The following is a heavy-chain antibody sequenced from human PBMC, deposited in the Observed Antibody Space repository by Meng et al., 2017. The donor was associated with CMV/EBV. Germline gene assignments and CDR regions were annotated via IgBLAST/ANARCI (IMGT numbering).Heavy chain of an antibody. D-gene: IGHD3-3*01. J-gene: IGHJ3*02. V-gene: IGHV4-61*01. Sequence: SETLSLTCTVSGGSVSSGSYYRSWIRQPPGKGLEWIGYIYYSGSTNYNPSLKSRVTISVDTSKNQFSLKLSSVTAADTAVYYCARDSGPYYDFWSGYLLHDAFDIWGQGTMVTVSS. CDR3: ARDSGPYYDFWSGYLLHDAFDI. CDR1: GGSVSSGSYY. CDR2: IYYSGST.